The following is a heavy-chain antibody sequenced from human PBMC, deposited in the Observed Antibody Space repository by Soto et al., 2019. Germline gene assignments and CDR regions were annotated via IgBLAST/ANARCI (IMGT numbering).Heavy chain of an antibody. J-gene: IGHJ4*02. CDR2: ISGSGGST. D-gene: IGHD1-26*01. CDR3: AKDSGEWELLFRGWYYFDY. Sequence: GGSLRLSCAASGFTFSSYAMSWVRQAPGKGLEWVSAISGSGGSTYYADSVKGRFTISRDNSKNTLYLQMNSLRAEDTAVYYCAKDSGEWELLFRGWYYFDYWGQGTLVTVSS. V-gene: IGHV3-23*01. CDR1: GFTFSSYA.